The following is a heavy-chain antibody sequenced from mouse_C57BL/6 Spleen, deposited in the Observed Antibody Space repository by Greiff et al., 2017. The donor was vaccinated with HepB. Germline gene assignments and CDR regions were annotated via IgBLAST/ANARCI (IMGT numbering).Heavy chain of an antibody. CDR3: TRSWVDY. Sequence: QVQLKESGAELVRPGASVTLSCKASGYTFTDYEMHWVKQTPVHGLEWIGAIDPETGGTAYNQKFKGKAILTADKSSSTAYMELRSLTSEDSAVYYCTRSWVDYWGQGTTLTVSS. CDR1: GYTFTDYE. J-gene: IGHJ2*01. CDR2: IDPETGGT. V-gene: IGHV1-15*01.